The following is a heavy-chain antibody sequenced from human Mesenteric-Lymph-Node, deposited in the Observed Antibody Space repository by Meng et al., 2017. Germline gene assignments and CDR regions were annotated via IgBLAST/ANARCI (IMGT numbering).Heavy chain of an antibody. D-gene: IGHD1-26*01. J-gene: IGHJ4*02. V-gene: IGHV4-31*03. CDR3: ARSGSGSYYFDY. CDR1: GVSIRSGGYY. CDR2: IYYSGST. Sequence: QVQLQASGPGLVKPSQTLSLTCTVSGVSIRSGGYYWSWIRQHPGKGLEWIGNIYYSGSTYYNPSLKSRVTISVDTSKNQFSLKLSSVTAADTAVYYCARSGSGSYYFDYWGQGTLVTVSS.